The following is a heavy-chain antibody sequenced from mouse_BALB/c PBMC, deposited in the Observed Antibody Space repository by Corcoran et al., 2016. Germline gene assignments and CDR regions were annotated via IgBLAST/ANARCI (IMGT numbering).Heavy chain of an antibody. CDR3: ARSGSSGYLAY. V-gene: IGHV1S136*01. J-gene: IGHJ3*01. Sequence: HLHHSLPYLLNPWASVNISCKASGYTFTSYVMHWVKQKPGHCLDLIGYINPYNDGTKYNEKFKGKATLTSDKSSSTAYMELSSLTSEDSEVYYCARSGSSGYLAYWCQGTLVNV. CDR1: GYTFTSYV. CDR2: INPYNDGT. D-gene: IGHD3-1*01.